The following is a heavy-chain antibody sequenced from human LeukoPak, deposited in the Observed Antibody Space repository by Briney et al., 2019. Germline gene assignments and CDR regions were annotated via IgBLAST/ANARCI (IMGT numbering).Heavy chain of an antibody. CDR1: GYSISSGYY. CDR2: IHHSGST. CDR3: ARGAYDDAFDI. D-gene: IGHD3-22*01. V-gene: IGHV4-38-2*02. Sequence: SETLSLTCTVSGYSISSGYYWGWIRQPPGKGLEWIGSIHHSGSTYYNPSLKSRVTISVDTSKNQFSLKLSSVTAADTAVYYCARGAYDDAFDIWGQGTMVTVSS. J-gene: IGHJ3*02.